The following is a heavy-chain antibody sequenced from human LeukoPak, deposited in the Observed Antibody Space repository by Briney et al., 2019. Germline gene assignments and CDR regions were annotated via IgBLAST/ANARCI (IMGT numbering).Heavy chain of an antibody. V-gene: IGHV3-9*01. D-gene: IGHD3-10*01. CDR2: ISWNSGSI. Sequence: GGSLRLSCAASGFTLDDYAMHWVRHAPGKGLEWVSGISWNSGSIGYADSVKGRFTISRDNAKNSLYLQMNSLRAEDTALYYCAKGDVLLWFGEFQHWGQGTLVTVSS. CDR1: GFTLDDYA. J-gene: IGHJ1*01. CDR3: AKGDVLLWFGEFQH.